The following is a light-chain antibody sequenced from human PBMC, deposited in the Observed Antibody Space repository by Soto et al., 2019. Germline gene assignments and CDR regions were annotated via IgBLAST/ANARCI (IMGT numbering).Light chain of an antibody. CDR1: QTLAYIF. CDR3: HQYVSPGQ. Sequence: IGLTLAPGTVSLSPGEASTLSFMGSQTLAYIFLVLYQQKPGQAPRLLISGGSNRAAGIPDRLRGSVSGTDFTLRISRLEPEDFAVYYCHQYVSPGQVGKGTXVDSK. CDR2: GGS. V-gene: IGKV3-20*01. J-gene: IGKJ1*01.